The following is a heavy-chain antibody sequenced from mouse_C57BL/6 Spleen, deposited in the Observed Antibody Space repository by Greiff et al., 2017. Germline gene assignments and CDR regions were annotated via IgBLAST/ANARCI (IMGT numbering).Heavy chain of an antibody. J-gene: IGHJ3*01. D-gene: IGHD1-1*01. CDR1: GFTFSSYA. CDR3: ASDDVYGSSYGGFAY. CDR2: ISDGGSYT. V-gene: IGHV5-4*01. Sequence: EVQRVESGGGLVKPGGSLKLSCAASGFTFSSYAMSWVRQTPEKRLEWVATISDGGSYTYYPDNVKGRFTISRDNAKNNLYMKMSHLTSEDTAMYYCASDDVYGSSYGGFAYWGQGTLVTVSA.